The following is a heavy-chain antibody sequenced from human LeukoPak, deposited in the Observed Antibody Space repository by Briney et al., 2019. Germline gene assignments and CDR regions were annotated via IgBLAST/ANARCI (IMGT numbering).Heavy chain of an antibody. V-gene: IGHV3-30*02. J-gene: IGHJ4*02. CDR1: GLTFSDHW. D-gene: IGHD4-17*01. CDR3: AKGDSTVTTPIDC. Sequence: PGGSLRLSCEGSGLTFSDHWMHWVRQAPGKGLEWVTFIRFDGGNKYYADSVKGRFTISRDNSKNTLFLQMNSLRPEDTAVYYCAKGDSTVTTPIDCWGQGTLVTVSS. CDR2: IRFDGGNK.